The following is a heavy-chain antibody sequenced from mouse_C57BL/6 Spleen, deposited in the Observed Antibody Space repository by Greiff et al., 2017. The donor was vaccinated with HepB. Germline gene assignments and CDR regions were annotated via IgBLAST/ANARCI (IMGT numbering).Heavy chain of an antibody. CDR1: GYTFTSYG. Sequence: QVQLQQSGAELARPGASVKLSCKASGYTFTSYGLSWVKQRTGQGLEWIGEIYPRSGNTYYNEKFKGKATLTADKSSSTAYMELRSLTSEDSAVYFCARCYDRAWFAYWGQGTLVTVSA. D-gene: IGHD2-12*01. V-gene: IGHV1-81*01. CDR2: IYPRSGNT. CDR3: ARCYDRAWFAY. J-gene: IGHJ3*01.